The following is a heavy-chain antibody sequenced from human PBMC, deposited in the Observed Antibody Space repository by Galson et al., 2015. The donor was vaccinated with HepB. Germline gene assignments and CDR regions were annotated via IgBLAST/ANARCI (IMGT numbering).Heavy chain of an antibody. Sequence: SLRLSCAASGFTFSSYAMNWVRQAPGKGLEWLSLISGSGVTTYYADSVKGRFTISRDNSKNTLYLQMNSLRAEDTALYFCAKDFDSSGFYYDYLDYWGQGTLVAVSS. CDR1: GFTFSSYA. J-gene: IGHJ4*02. D-gene: IGHD3-22*01. CDR3: AKDFDSSGFYYDYLDY. V-gene: IGHV3-23*01. CDR2: ISGSGVTT.